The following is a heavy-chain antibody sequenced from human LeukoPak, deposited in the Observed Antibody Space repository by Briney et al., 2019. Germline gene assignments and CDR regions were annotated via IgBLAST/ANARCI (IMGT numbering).Heavy chain of an antibody. Sequence: PSQTLSLTCTVSGGSISSGGYYWSWIRQHPGKGLEWIGYIYYSGSTYYNPSLKSRVTISVDTSKNQFSLKLSSVTAADTAVYYCARVQIRTNYDILTGYPGWFDPWGQGTLVTVSS. CDR3: ARVQIRTNYDILTGYPGWFDP. CDR1: GGSISSGGYY. J-gene: IGHJ5*02. CDR2: IYYSGST. D-gene: IGHD3-9*01. V-gene: IGHV4-31*03.